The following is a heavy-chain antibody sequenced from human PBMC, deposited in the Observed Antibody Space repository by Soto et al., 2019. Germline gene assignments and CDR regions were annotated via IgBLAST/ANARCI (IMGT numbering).Heavy chain of an antibody. CDR2: ISYDGSNK. D-gene: IGHD4-4*01. CDR3: ARPLWRNDYNWGYFDL. J-gene: IGHJ2*01. Sequence: QVQLVESGGGVVQPGRSLRLSCAASGFTFSSYAMHWVRQAPGKGLEWVAVISYDGSNKYYADSVKGRFTISRDNSNNTLNLQMNSLRAEDTAVYYCARPLWRNDYNWGYFDLWGRGTLVTVSS. V-gene: IGHV3-30-3*01. CDR1: GFTFSSYA.